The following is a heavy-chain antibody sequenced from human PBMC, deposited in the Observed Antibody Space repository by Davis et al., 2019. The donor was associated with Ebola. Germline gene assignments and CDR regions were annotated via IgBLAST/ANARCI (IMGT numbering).Heavy chain of an antibody. J-gene: IGHJ4*02. Sequence: GESLKISCAASGFTVSSNYMSWVRQAPGKGLEWVSVIYSGGSTYYADSVKGRFTISRDNSKNTLYLQMNSLRAEDTAVYYCARDGVTTPLDYWGQGTLVTVSS. CDR3: ARDGVTTPLDY. CDR1: GFTVSSNY. CDR2: IYSGGST. V-gene: IGHV3-53*01. D-gene: IGHD4-11*01.